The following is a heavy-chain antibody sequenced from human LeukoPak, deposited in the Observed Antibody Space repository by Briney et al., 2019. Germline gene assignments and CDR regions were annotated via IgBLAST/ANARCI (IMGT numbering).Heavy chain of an antibody. D-gene: IGHD1-26*01. CDR3: ARGLAGAHSGAIYSDL. CDR1: GATLTY. V-gene: IGHV4-59*01. J-gene: IGHJ2*01. Sequence: SETLSLTCTVSGATLTYWTWIRQPPGKGLEWIGVIYNHGRTEYNPSLKSRVTISFHTSANEVSLKLRSVTAADTAVYYCARGLAGAHSGAIYSDLWGRGTVVTVSS. CDR2: IYNHGRT.